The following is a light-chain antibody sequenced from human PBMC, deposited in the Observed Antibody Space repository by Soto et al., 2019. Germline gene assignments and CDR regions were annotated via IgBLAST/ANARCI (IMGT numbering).Light chain of an antibody. V-gene: IGKV1-39*01. Sequence: DIQMTQSASSLSASVGDRVTIPCRASQSVSSYVNWYQHKPGKAPKLLIFTTSSLESGVPSRFSGSGSGTDFTLTISSLHPEDFATYYCQQYNSYYTFGQGTKLDIK. CDR2: TTS. J-gene: IGKJ2*01. CDR1: QSVSSY. CDR3: QQYNSYYT.